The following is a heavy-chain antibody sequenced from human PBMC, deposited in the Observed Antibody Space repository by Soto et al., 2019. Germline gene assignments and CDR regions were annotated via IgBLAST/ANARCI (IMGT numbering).Heavy chain of an antibody. D-gene: IGHD2-15*01. J-gene: IGHJ4*02. Sequence: EVQLVESGGGLVQPGGSLRLSCAASGFTFSSYCMPWVRQAPGKGLEWVANIKQDGSEEYYVDSVKGRFTIARDNANNSLYLQKNSLRAEDTAVNYCARDGCGTMSPANDYWGQGTLVTVSS. CDR3: ARDGCGTMSPANDY. V-gene: IGHV3-7*01. CDR2: IKQDGSEE. CDR1: GFTFSSYC.